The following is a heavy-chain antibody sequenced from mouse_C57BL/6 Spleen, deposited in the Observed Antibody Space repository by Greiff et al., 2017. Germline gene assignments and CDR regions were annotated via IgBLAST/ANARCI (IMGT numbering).Heavy chain of an antibody. D-gene: IGHD1-1*01. CDR3: TRCGNYYGSSTGFAY. J-gene: IGHJ3*01. Sequence: QVQLQQSGAELVRPGASVTLSCKASGYTFTDYEMHWVKQTPVHGLEWIGAIDPETGGTAYNQKFKGKAILTADKSSSTAYMELRSLTSEDSAVYFCTRCGNYYGSSTGFAYWGQGTLVTVSA. CDR2: IDPETGGT. CDR1: GYTFTDYE. V-gene: IGHV1-15*01.